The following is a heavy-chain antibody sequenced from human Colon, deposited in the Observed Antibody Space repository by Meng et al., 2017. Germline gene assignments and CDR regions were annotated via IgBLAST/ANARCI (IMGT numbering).Heavy chain of an antibody. D-gene: IGHD4/OR15-4a*01. V-gene: IGHV1-69*04. J-gene: IGHJ4*02. CDR2: IIPILDIT. CDR1: GGTFSSYS. CDR3: ARDHYGSNSGFDL. Sequence: SVKVSCKASGGTFSSYSFNWVRQAPGQGLEWMGRIIPILDITNSAQKFQGRVTITADKSTSTAYMELSSLRSDDTATYYCARDHYGSNSGFDLWGQGTVVTVSS.